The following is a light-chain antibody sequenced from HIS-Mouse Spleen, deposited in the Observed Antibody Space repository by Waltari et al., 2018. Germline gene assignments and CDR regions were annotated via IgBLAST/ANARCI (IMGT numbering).Light chain of an antibody. Sequence: QSALTQPASVSVSPGQSITISCTGTSSDVGSYNLVSWYQQHPGKAPKLMIYEGSKRPSGVSNRFSGSKSGNTASLTISGLQAEDEADYYCCSYAGSSTSYVVFGGGTKLTVL. CDR3: CSYAGSSTSYVV. CDR1: SSDVGSYNL. J-gene: IGLJ2*01. CDR2: EGS. V-gene: IGLV2-23*01.